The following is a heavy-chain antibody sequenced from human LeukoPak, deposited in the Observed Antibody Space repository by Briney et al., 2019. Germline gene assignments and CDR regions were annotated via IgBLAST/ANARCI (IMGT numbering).Heavy chain of an antibody. V-gene: IGHV4-59*01. D-gene: IGHD1-26*01. CDR3: ASGGVGANFDY. J-gene: IGHJ4*02. CDR2: IYYSGST. CDR1: GGSISSYY. Sequence: SETLSLTCTVSGGSISSYYWSWIRQPPGKGLEWIGYIYYSGSTNYNPSLKSRVTISVDTSKNQFSLKLSSVTAADTAVYYCASGGVGANFDYWGQGTLVTVSS.